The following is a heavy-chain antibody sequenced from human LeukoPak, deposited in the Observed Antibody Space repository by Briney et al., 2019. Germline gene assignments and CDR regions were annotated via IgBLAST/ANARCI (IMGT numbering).Heavy chain of an antibody. CDR1: GFTFSGYW. V-gene: IGHV3-7*03. Sequence: PGGSLRLSCAASGFTFSGYWMSWVRQAPGKGLEWVATMRQDGSETYYVDSVKGRFTISRDNSKNTLYLQMNSLRAEDTAVYYCAMTRGYSGYVFDYWGQGTLVTVSS. D-gene: IGHD5-12*01. CDR2: MRQDGSET. J-gene: IGHJ4*02. CDR3: AMTRGYSGYVFDY.